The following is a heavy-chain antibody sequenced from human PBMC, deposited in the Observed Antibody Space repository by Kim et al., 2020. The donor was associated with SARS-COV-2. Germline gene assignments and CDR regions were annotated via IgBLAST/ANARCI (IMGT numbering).Heavy chain of an antibody. Sequence: SETLSLTCAVYGGSFSGYYWSWIRQPPGKGLEWIGEINHSGSTNYNPSLKSRVTISVDTSKNQFSLKLSSVTAVDTAVYYCARGNFWSGYYFASDYYDY. J-gene: IGHJ6*03. CDR1: GGSFSGYY. CDR3: ARGNFWSGYYFASDYYDY. V-gene: IGHV4-34*01. CDR2: INHSGST. D-gene: IGHD3-3*01.